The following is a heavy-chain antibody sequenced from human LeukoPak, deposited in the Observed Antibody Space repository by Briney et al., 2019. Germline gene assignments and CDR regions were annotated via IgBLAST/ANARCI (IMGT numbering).Heavy chain of an antibody. J-gene: IGHJ4*02. V-gene: IGHV3-30*02. CDR3: AKDGESGIQWTQGYFDY. Sequence: GSLRLSCAASGFTFSSYSMNWVRQTPGKGLEWVAFIRYDGSNKIYADSVKGRFTISRDNSYNTVYLQMTGLRAEDTAVYYCAKDGESGIQWTQGYFDYWGQGTLVTVSS. CDR2: IRYDGSNK. CDR1: GFTFSSYS. D-gene: IGHD1-1*01.